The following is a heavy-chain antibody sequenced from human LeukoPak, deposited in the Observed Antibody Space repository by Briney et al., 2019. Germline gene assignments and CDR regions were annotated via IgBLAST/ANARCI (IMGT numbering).Heavy chain of an antibody. CDR3: ARQPYGDYPVLYDY. D-gene: IGHD4-17*01. CDR2: IYYSGST. V-gene: IGHV4-39*01. Sequence: PSETLSLTCTVSGGSITSSTDYWGWIRQPPGKGLEWIGSIYYSGSTYYSPSLKSRVTISVDTSKNQFSLKLSSVTAADTAVYYCARQPYGDYPVLYDYWGQGTLVTVSS. CDR1: GGSITSSTDY. J-gene: IGHJ4*02.